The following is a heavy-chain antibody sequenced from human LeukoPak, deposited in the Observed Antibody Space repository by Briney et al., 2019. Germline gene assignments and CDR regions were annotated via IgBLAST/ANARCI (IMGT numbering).Heavy chain of an antibody. CDR2: IYYGGST. D-gene: IGHD3-3*01. CDR1: GGSFSSGDYY. J-gene: IGHJ5*02. CDR3: ASILEWLIT. Sequence: PSETLSLTCTVSGGSFSSGDYYWSWISQPPGKALEWIGYIYYGGSTYYNPSLKSRVTISVDTSKNQFSLKLSSVTAADTAVYYCASILEWLITWGQGTLVTVSS. V-gene: IGHV4-30-4*01.